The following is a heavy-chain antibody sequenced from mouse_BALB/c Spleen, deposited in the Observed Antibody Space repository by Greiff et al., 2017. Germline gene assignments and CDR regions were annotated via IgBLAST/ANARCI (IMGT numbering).Heavy chain of an antibody. J-gene: IGHJ2*01. Sequence: DVHLVESGGGLVKPGGSLKLSCAASGFTFSDYYMYWVRQTPEKRLEWVATISDGGSYTYYPDSVKGRFTISRDNAKNNLYLQMSSLKSEDTAMYYCARDRDYGSSFDYWGQGTTLTVSS. CDR1: GFTFSDYY. CDR2: ISDGGSYT. CDR3: ARDRDYGSSFDY. V-gene: IGHV5-4*02. D-gene: IGHD1-1*01.